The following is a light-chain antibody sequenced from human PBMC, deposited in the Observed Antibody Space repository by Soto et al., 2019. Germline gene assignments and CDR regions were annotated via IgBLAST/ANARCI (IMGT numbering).Light chain of an antibody. CDR2: DVS. V-gene: IGLV2-14*03. J-gene: IGLJ2*01. CDR3: SSYTSSITIV. CDR1: SSDVGGYNY. Sequence: QSALTQPASVSGSPGQSITISCTGTSSDVGGYNYVPWYQHHPGKAPKLMIYDVSNRPSGVSNRFSGSKSGNTASLTISGLQTEDEADYYCSSYTSSITIVFGGRTKLTVL.